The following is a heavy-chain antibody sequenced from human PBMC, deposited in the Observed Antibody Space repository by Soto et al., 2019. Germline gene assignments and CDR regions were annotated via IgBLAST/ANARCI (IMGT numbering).Heavy chain of an antibody. V-gene: IGHV3-23*01. Sequence: EVQLLESGGGLVQPGGSLRLSCAASGFTFSSYVMSWVRQAPGKGLEWVSAISGSGSGTYYADSVKGRFTISRDNSKNTLYVQMNSLRAEDTAVYYCVKGRSGYDFDYWGQGTLVTGSS. D-gene: IGHD5-12*01. J-gene: IGHJ4*02. CDR3: VKGRSGYDFDY. CDR2: ISGSGSGT. CDR1: GFTFSSYV.